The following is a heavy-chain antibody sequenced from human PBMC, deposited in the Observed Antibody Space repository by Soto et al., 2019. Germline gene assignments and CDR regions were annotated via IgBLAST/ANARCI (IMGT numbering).Heavy chain of an antibody. CDR1: GGSISSYY. V-gene: IGHV4-59*01. CDR2: IYYSGST. CDR3: ARVVVDAFDI. J-gene: IGHJ3*02. Sequence: PSETLSLTCTVSGGSISSYYWSWIRQPPGKGLEWIGYIYYSGSTNYNPSLKSRVTISVDTSKNQFSLKLSSVTAADTAVYYCARVVVDAFDIWGQGTMGTVSS. D-gene: IGHD2-15*01.